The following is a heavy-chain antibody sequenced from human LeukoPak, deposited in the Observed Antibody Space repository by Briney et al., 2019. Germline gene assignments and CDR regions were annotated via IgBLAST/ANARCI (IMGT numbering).Heavy chain of an antibody. Sequence: ASVKVSCKASGYTFSNYGISWVRQAPGQGLEWMGWVSAYSGDTSYVQKFQRRVTMTTDTSTSTGYMELRSLRSDDTAAYYCATGPKYYYDSSGYYGIWGQGTMVAVSS. CDR1: GYTFSNYG. CDR2: VSAYSGDT. D-gene: IGHD3-22*01. CDR3: ATGPKYYYDSSGYYGI. V-gene: IGHV1-18*01. J-gene: IGHJ3*02.